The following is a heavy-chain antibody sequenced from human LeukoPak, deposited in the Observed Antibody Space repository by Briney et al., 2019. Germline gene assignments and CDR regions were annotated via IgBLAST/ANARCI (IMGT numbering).Heavy chain of an antibody. CDR3: ARASYSSSYWFDP. D-gene: IGHD6-6*01. CDR2: INPNSGGT. V-gene: IGHV1-2*02. CDR1: GYTFTGYY. J-gene: IGHJ5*02. Sequence: ASVKVSCKASGYTFTGYYMHWVRQAPGQGLEWMGWINPNSGGTNYAQKFQGRVTMTRDTSISTAYMELSRLRSDDTAVYYCARASYSSSYWFDPWGQGTLVTVSS.